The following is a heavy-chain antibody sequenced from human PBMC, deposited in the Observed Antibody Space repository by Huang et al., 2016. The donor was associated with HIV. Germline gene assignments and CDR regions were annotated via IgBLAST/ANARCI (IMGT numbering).Heavy chain of an antibody. V-gene: IGHV4-34*02. J-gene: IGHJ4*02. D-gene: IGHD3-22*01. CDR2: INHSGNT. Sequence: QVQLEQWGAGLLKASETLSLTCAVYGGSFSGYYWNCLRQAPGKGLEWIDEINHSGNTNYNPSLKSRVNMSVETSKSQFSLYLTSLSAADTGTYFCARRYNSRRDYWGRGTLVTVHS. CDR1: GGSFSGYY. CDR3: ARRYNSRRDY.